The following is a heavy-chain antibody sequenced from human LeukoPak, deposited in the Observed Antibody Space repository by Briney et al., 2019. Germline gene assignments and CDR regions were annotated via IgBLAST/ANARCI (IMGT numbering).Heavy chain of an antibody. J-gene: IGHJ4*02. Sequence: GGSLRLSCAASGFTFSSYAMHWVRQAPGKGLEWVAVISYDGSNKYYADSVKGRFTISRDNSKNTLYLQMNSLRAEDTAVYYCARPLEWLSYLDYWGQGTLVTVSS. V-gene: IGHV3-30-3*01. CDR2: ISYDGSNK. CDR1: GFTFSSYA. D-gene: IGHD3-3*01. CDR3: ARPLEWLSYLDY.